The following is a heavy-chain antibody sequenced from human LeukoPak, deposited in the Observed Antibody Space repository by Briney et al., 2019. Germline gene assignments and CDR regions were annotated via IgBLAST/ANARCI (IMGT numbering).Heavy chain of an antibody. V-gene: IGHV3-33*08. CDR3: ARASFASGSYFLDY. CDR1: GFTFSNYG. D-gene: IGHD3-10*01. Sequence: GGSLRLSCAASGFTFSNYGMHWVRQAPGKGLEWVAVIWFDGSYKYYTDSVEGRFTISRDNSKNTMYLQMNSLRAEDTAVYYCARASFASGSYFLDYWGQGTLVTVSS. J-gene: IGHJ4*02. CDR2: IWFDGSYK.